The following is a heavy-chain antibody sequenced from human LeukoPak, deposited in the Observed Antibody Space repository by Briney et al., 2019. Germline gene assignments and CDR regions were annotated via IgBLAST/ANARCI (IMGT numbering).Heavy chain of an antibody. D-gene: IGHD6-19*01. V-gene: IGHV3-7*03. J-gene: IGHJ4*02. CDR1: GFTFSTSW. Sequence: GGSLRLSCAASGFTFSTSWMSWVRQVPGKGLEWVANIKKDGSETYYVDSVKGRFTISRDNAKISLYLQMNSLRAEDTAMYYCSANFDFWGQGTLVTVSS. CDR2: IKKDGSET. CDR3: SANFDF.